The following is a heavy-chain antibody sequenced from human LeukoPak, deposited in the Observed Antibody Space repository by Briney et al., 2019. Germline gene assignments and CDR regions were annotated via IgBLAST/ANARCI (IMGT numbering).Heavy chain of an antibody. D-gene: IGHD6-19*01. V-gene: IGHV4-39*07. CDR2: IYYSGTS. J-gene: IGHJ4*02. CDR1: SGSISNGGYY. CDR3: ARAVMVAVAGGRFDR. Sequence: SETLSLTCTISSGSISNGGYYWVWIRQPPGKGLEWIGSIYYSGTSYYNPSLTSRVTISVDTSNNQFSLKLSSVTAADTAVYYCARAVMVAVAGGRFDRWGQGTLVTVSS.